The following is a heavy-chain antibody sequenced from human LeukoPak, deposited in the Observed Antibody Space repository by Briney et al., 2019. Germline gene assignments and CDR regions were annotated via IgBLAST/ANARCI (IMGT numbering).Heavy chain of an antibody. V-gene: IGHV1-69*05. CDR3: ARGQEWNYVGGSPGRTYYYYMDV. CDR1: GGTFSSYA. Sequence: ASVKVSCKASGGTFSSYAISWVRQAHGQGLEWMGGIIPIFGTANYAQKFQGRVTITTDESTSTAYMELSSLRSENTAVYYCARGQEWNYVGGSPGRTYYYYMDVWGKGTTVTVSS. J-gene: IGHJ6*03. D-gene: IGHD1-7*01. CDR2: IIPIFGTA.